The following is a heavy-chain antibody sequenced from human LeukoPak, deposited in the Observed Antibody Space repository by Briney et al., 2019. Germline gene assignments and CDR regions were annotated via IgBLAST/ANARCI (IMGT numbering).Heavy chain of an antibody. V-gene: IGHV4-34*01. D-gene: IGHD1-1*01. CDR2: IDQLGVT. CDR1: GASLTDYY. CDR3: ATTSQLGSYNWFDP. Sequence: SETLSLTCAVYGASLTDYYWSWIRQPPGKGLEWIGEIDQLGVTKYNPSLKGRVTISRDTSKNQFSLDLTSVTAADTALYYCATTSQLGSYNWFDPWGQGTLVTVS. J-gene: IGHJ5*02.